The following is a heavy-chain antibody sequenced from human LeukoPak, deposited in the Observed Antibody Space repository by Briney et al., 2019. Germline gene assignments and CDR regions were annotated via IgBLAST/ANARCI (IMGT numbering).Heavy chain of an antibody. CDR3: ARHSPGYGSGSYLYLGYFDY. Sequence: SETLSLTCTVSGGSISSSSYYWGWLRQPPGKGLEWIGSIYYSGSTYYNPSLKSRVTISVDTSKNQFSLKLSSVTAADTAVYYCARHSPGYGSGSYLYLGYFDYWGQGTLVTVSS. CDR2: IYYSGST. CDR1: GGSISSSSYY. V-gene: IGHV4-39*01. D-gene: IGHD3-10*01. J-gene: IGHJ4*02.